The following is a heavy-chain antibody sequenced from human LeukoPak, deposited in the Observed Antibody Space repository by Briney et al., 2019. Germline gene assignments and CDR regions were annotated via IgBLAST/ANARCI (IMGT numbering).Heavy chain of an antibody. Sequence: ASVTVSFKASGYTFTGYYMHWVRQAPGQGLEGMGWINPNSGGTNYAQKFQGRVTMTRDTSISTAYMELSRLRSDDTAVYYCASGYSGYDSRVDYWGQGTLVTVSS. J-gene: IGHJ4*02. D-gene: IGHD5-12*01. CDR1: GYTFTGYY. CDR3: ASGYSGYDSRVDY. V-gene: IGHV1-2*02. CDR2: INPNSGGT.